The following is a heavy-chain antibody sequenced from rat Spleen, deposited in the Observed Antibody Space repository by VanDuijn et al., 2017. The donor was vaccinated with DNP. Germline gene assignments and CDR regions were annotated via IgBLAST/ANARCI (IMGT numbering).Heavy chain of an antibody. D-gene: IGHD1-7*01. CDR2: IQNGGNT. CDR1: GFSLPSYV. J-gene: IGHJ3*01. V-gene: IGHV2-27*01. CDR3: ARSRTGMIGWFAY. Sequence: QVQLKESGPGLVQPSQTLSLTCTVSGFSLPSYVVNWIRQPPGKGLEWMGRIQNGGNTDYNSTLKSRLSISRDTSKSQVILKMNSVQTEDTAMYFCARSRTGMIGWFAYWGQGTLVTVSS.